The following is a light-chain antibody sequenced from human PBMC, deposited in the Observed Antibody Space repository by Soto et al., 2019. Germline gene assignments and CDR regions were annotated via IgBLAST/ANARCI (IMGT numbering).Light chain of an antibody. CDR1: QSFSSSY. J-gene: IGKJ3*01. CDR2: GAS. CDR3: QHYGSALFT. Sequence: EIVLTQSPGTLSLSPGERATLSCRASQSFSSSYLAWYQQKPGQAPRLLIYGASSRATGIPDRFSGSGSGTDFTLTISSLEPEDFAVYYRQHYGSALFTFGPGTKVDVK. V-gene: IGKV3-20*01.